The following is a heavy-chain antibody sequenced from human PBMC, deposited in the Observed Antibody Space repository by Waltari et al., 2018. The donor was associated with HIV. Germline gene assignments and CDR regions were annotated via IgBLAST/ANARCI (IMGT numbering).Heavy chain of an antibody. V-gene: IGHV4-59*01. CDR3: ARDVRGYVNDAFDI. D-gene: IGHD5-18*01. J-gene: IGHJ3*02. CDR1: GGSISSYY. Sequence: QVQLQESGPGLVKPSETLSLTCTVSGGSISSYYWSWIRQPPGKGLEWIGYIYYSGSTNYNPSRKSRVTISVDTSKNQFSLKLSSVTAADTAVYYCARDVRGYVNDAFDIWGQGTMVTVSS. CDR2: IYYSGST.